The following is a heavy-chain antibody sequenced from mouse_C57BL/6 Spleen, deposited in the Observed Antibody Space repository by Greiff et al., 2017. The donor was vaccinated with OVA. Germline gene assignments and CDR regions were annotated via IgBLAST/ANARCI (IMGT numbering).Heavy chain of an antibody. CDR3: ARGIYYYGSDAMDY. J-gene: IGHJ4*01. V-gene: IGHV5-17*01. CDR1: GFTFSDYG. CDR2: ISSGSSTI. D-gene: IGHD1-1*01. Sequence: EVQGVESGGGLVKPGGSLKLSCAASGFTFSDYGMHWVRQAPEKGLEWVAYISSGSSTIYYADTVKGRFTISRDNAKNTLFLQMTSLRSEDTAMYYCARGIYYYGSDAMDYWGQGTSVTVSS.